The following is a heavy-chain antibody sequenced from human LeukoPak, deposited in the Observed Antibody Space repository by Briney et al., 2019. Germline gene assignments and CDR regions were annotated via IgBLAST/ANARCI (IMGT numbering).Heavy chain of an antibody. CDR3: AKQGNFVGSGSYSGNWFDF. CDR1: GNPFTNYD. J-gene: IGHJ5*01. Sequence: ASVKVSCKASGNPFTNYDINWVRQAAGQGLEWMGWMNPNNGNTGYAQKFQGRVTMTRDTSIDTAYMELGSLTSEDTAVYYCAKQGNFVGSGSYSGNWFDFWGQGNLVTVSS. CDR2: MNPNNGNT. D-gene: IGHD3-10*01. V-gene: IGHV1-8*01.